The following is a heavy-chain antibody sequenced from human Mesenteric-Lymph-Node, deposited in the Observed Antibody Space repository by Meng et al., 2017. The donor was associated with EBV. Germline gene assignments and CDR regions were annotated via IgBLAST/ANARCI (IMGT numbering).Heavy chain of an antibody. J-gene: IGHJ4*02. CDR1: GGSVTSGSYY. CDR3: ARGRRGVQYFDF. V-gene: IGHV4-61*01. D-gene: IGHD1-1*01. CDR2: IHYSGST. Sequence: QVQLTESGPGLVKPSETLSLTCTVSGGSVTSGSYYWNWIRQPPGKRLEWIGYIHYSGSTNYNPSLKSQITISVDTSKNQLSLRVSHVTAADTAVYYCARGRRGVQYFDFWGQGALVTVSS.